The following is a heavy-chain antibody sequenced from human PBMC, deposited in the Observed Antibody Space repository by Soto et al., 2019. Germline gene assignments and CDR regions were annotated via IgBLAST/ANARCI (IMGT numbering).Heavy chain of an antibody. J-gene: IGHJ6*02. V-gene: IGHV3-30*18. D-gene: IGHD6-13*01. CDR2: ISYDGSNK. Sequence: GGSMRLACVAATFTFVSYGMHWVRHAPGKGLEWVAVISYDGSNKYYADSVKGRFTISRDNSKNTLYLQMNSLRAEDTAVYYCAKDEVGAAGTPYYGMDVWGQGTTVTVS. CDR3: AKDEVGAAGTPYYGMDV. CDR1: TFTFVSYG.